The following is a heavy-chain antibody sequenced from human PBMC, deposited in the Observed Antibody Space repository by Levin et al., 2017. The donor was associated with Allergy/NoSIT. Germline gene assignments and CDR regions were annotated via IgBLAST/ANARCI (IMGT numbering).Heavy chain of an antibody. V-gene: IGHV3-23*01. CDR1: GFTFGNYA. J-gene: IGHJ4*02. Sequence: GESLKISCVTSGFTFGNYAMSWARQAPGKGLEWVSTINAGGSADFYADSVKGRFTISRDNYENTLYLQMNSLRVEDTAIYYCDGSDFWGQGTLVTVSS. CDR3: DGSDF. CDR2: INAGGSAD.